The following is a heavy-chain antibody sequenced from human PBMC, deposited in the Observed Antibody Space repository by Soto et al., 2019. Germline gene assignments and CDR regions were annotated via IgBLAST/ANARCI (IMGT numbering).Heavy chain of an antibody. CDR1: GFTFSSYG. Sequence: PGGSLRLSCAASGFTFSSYGMHWVRQAPGKGLEWVAVIWYDGSNKYYADSEKGRFTISRDNSKNTLYLQMNSLRAEDTAVYYCARDRYYYGSGIDYWGQGTLVTVS. CDR3: ARDRYYYGSGIDY. J-gene: IGHJ4*02. CDR2: IWYDGSNK. D-gene: IGHD3-10*01. V-gene: IGHV3-33*01.